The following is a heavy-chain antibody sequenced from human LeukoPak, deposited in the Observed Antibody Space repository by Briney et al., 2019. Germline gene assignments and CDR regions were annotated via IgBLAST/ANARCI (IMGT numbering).Heavy chain of an antibody. Sequence: GGSLRLSCEASGFAFSIYSMTWVRQAPGKGLEWVGRVKSKTDGGTADYAAPVKGRFTISGDDSKNTLYLQMNSLNTEDTAVYYCTTDRGITDRPVFDSWGQGTLVTVSS. CDR3: TTDRGITDRPVFDS. CDR1: GFAFSIYS. J-gene: IGHJ4*02. CDR2: VKSKTDGGTA. V-gene: IGHV3-15*01. D-gene: IGHD6-6*01.